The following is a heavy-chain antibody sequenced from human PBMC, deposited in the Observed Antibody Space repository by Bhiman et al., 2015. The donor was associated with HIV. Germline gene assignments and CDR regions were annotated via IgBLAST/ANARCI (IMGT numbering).Heavy chain of an antibody. CDR2: IKYKIAGGTA. CDR1: GFTFSSYA. V-gene: IGHV3-15*01. Sequence: EVQLLESGGGLVQPGGSLRLSCAASGFTFSSYAMSWVRQAQGKGLEWVGRIKYKIAGGTADYAAPVKGRFTISRDDSKNMQYLQMNSLQTEDTAVYYCTTVNWRWEFEYWGQGSLVTVSS. J-gene: IGHJ4*02. D-gene: IGHD1-26*01. CDR3: TTVNWRWEFEY.